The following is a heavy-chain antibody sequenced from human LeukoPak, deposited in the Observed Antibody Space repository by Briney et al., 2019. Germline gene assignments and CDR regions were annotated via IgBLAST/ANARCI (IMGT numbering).Heavy chain of an antibody. J-gene: IGHJ4*02. CDR1: GYSFTNYW. Sequence: PGESLKISCKGFGYSFTNYWIGWVRQMPGKGLEWMGIIHPSDSDTRYSPSFQGQVTISADKSITTAYLQRSRLKASDTAIYYCARGISAAAVTKFDYWGRGTLVTVSS. CDR2: IHPSDSDT. CDR3: ARGISAAAVTKFDY. D-gene: IGHD6-13*01. V-gene: IGHV5-51*01.